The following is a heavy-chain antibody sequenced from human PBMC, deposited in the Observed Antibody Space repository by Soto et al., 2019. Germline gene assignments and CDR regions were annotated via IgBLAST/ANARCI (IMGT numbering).Heavy chain of an antibody. J-gene: IGHJ6*02. CDR3: ARGLAQNYYGSGSYYYYYGMDV. D-gene: IGHD3-10*01. Sequence: SETLSLTCAVSGGSISSGGYSWSWIRQPPGKGLEWIGYIYHSGSTYYNPSLKSRVTISVDRSKNQFSLKLSSVTAADTAVYYCARGLAQNYYGSGSYYYYYGMDVWGQGTTVTVSS. V-gene: IGHV4-30-2*01. CDR2: IYHSGST. CDR1: GGSISSGGYS.